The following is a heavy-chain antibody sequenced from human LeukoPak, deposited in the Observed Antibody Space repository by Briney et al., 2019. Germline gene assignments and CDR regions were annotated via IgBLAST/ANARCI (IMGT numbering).Heavy chain of an antibody. Sequence: GWSLRLSCAASGFTFSSYAMSWVRQAPGKGLEWVSAISGSGGSTYYADSVKGRFTISRDNSKNTLYLQMNSLRAEDTAVYYCAKGLRKGYDFDYWGQGTLVTVSS. D-gene: IGHD5-12*01. CDR3: AKGLRKGYDFDY. V-gene: IGHV3-23*01. J-gene: IGHJ4*02. CDR1: GFTFSSYA. CDR2: ISGSGGST.